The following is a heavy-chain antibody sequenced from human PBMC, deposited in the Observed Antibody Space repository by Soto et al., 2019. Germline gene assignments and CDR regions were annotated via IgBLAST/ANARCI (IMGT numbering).Heavy chain of an antibody. CDR1: GYTFSSYG. CDR2: INADNGKT. J-gene: IGHJ4*02. CDR3: ARVSSYLMITFGGVWYYFDY. Sequence: GASVKVSCKASGYTFSSYGMNWVRQAPGQRLEWMGWINADNGKTKYSQKFQGRVTISRDTSASTTYMELSSLRSEDTAVYYCARVSSYLMITFGGVWYYFDYWGQGTLVPVSS. V-gene: IGHV1-3*01. D-gene: IGHD3-16*01.